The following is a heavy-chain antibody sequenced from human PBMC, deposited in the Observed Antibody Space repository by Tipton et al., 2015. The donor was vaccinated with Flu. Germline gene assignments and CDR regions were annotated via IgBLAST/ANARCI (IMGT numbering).Heavy chain of an antibody. D-gene: IGHD3-10*01. Sequence: SLRLSCAASGFTFSSYEMNWVRQAPGKGLEWVSYISSSGSTIYYADSVKGRFTISRDNAKNSLYLQMNSLRAEDTAVYYCARGSGSYYQFDYWGQGTLVTVSS. CDR2: ISSSGSTI. V-gene: IGHV3-48*03. J-gene: IGHJ4*02. CDR3: ARGSGSYYQFDY. CDR1: GFTFSSYE.